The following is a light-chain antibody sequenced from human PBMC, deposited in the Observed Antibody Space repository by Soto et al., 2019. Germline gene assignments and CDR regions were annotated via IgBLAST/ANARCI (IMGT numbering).Light chain of an antibody. CDR2: DAS. Sequence: DIQMTQSPSPLSASVGDRVIITCQASQDIRNYLNWYQKKPGKAPKLLIYDASRLETGVPSRLSRIESGSQFTFTISSLQLEDFATYYCHQYTDQFTFSTGTKVDVK. V-gene: IGKV1-33*01. CDR1: QDIRNY. CDR3: HQYTDQFT. J-gene: IGKJ3*01.